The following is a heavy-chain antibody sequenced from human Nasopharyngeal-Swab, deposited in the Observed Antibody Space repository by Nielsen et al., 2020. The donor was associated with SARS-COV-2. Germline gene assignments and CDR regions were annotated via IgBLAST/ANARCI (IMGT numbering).Heavy chain of an antibody. CDR1: GYTLTELS. V-gene: IGHV1-24*01. CDR3: ASSRGRVDYGDYEGAFDI. CDR2: FDPEDGET. D-gene: IGHD4-17*01. Sequence: ASVKVSCKVSGYTLTELSMHWVRQAPGKGLEWMGGFDPEDGETIYAQKFQGRVTMTEDTSTDTAYMELSSLRSEDTAVYYCASSRGRVDYGDYEGAFDIWGQGTMVTVSS. J-gene: IGHJ3*02.